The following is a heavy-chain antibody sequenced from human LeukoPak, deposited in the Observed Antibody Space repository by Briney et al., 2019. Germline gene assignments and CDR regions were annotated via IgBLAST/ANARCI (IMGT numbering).Heavy chain of an antibody. D-gene: IGHD3-3*01. J-gene: IGHJ4*02. CDR1: GGSISSYY. Sequence: SETLSLTCTVSGGSISSYYWSWIRQPPGKGLEWIGYIYYSGSTNYNPSLKSRVTISVDTSKNQFSLKLSSVTAADTAVYYCARVTYYDFWSGQYTFDYWGQGTLVTVSS. CDR2: IYYSGST. V-gene: IGHV4-59*01. CDR3: ARVTYYDFWSGQYTFDY.